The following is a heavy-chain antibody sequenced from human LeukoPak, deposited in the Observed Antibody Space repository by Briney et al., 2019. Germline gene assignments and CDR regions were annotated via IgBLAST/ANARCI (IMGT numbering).Heavy chain of an antibody. D-gene: IGHD5-12*01. J-gene: IGHJ4*02. CDR3: TRSGYGGV. CDR2: ITSGSTYV. Sequence: PGGSLRLSCAASGFTFSNYNMNWVRQAPGRGLEWVSSITSGSTYVFYTDSVKGRFTISRDDSKNTAYLQMNSLKTEDTAVYYCTRSGYGGVWGQGTLVTVSS. CDR1: GFTFSNYN. V-gene: IGHV3-21*04.